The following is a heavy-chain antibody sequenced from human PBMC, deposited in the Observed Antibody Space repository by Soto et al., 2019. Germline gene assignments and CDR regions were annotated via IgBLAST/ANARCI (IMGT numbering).Heavy chain of an antibody. CDR2: INAANGNI. CDR1: GYTFTTYA. J-gene: IGHJ5*02. CDR3: ARDQGYYDSGGYYKP. V-gene: IGHV1-3*01. Sequence: QVQLVQSGAEVKQPGASVKVSCKASGYTFTTYAIHWVRQAPRQRLEWMGWINAANGNIKYSQKFQGRVTITRDTSATTAYMELSSLRSEDTAVYYCARDQGYYDSGGYYKPWGQGTLVTVSP. D-gene: IGHD3-10*01.